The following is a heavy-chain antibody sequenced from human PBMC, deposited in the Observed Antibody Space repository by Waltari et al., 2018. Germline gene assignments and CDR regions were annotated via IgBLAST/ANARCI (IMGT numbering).Heavy chain of an antibody. CDR1: GFTFSAYS. CDR3: ARDRRGYFDY. J-gene: IGHJ4*02. Sequence: EVQLVESGGGLVKPGGSLRLSCEASGFTFSAYSMNWFRQAPGKGLGLVSSISGDTKYIYYADSVNGRFTISSDDAKDSLYLKMNSLRVEDTAVYYCARDRRGYFDYWGQGTLVTVSS. D-gene: IGHD3-16*01. V-gene: IGHV3-21*01. CDR2: ISGDTKYI.